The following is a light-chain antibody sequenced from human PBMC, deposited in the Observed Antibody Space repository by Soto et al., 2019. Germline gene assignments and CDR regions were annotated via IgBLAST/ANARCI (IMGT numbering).Light chain of an antibody. Sequence: DIKMYQSPSTLSASIGDRVTITCRASQRINKWLAWHQQKPGKAPKLLIYDASSLQSGVPPRFSGSGSGTEFTLTIRSLQPDDIATYYCQQYSSYSAWTFGEGSMVDVK. CDR1: QRINKW. V-gene: IGKV1-5*01. CDR3: QQYSSYSAWT. J-gene: IGKJ1*01. CDR2: DAS.